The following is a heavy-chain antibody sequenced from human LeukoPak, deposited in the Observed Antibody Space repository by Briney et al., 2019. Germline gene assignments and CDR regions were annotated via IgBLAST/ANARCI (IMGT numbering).Heavy chain of an antibody. CDR2: ISYDGSNK. CDR3: AKDRGGYYFDY. J-gene: IGHJ4*02. CDR1: GFTFSSYG. D-gene: IGHD1-26*01. V-gene: IGHV3-30*18. Sequence: PGGSLRLSCAASGFTFSSYGMHWVRQAPGKGLEWVAVISYDGSNKYYADSVKGRFTISRDNSKNTLYLQMNSLRAEDTAVYYCAKDRGGYYFDYWGQGTLVTVSS.